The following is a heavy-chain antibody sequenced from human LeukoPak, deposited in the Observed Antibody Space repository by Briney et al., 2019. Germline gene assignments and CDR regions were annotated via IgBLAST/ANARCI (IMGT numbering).Heavy chain of an antibody. CDR2: IYYSGST. V-gene: IGHV4-39*01. J-gene: IGHJ4*02. CDR3: ASIVVVVAAEGY. CDR1: GGSISSSSYY. D-gene: IGHD2-15*01. Sequence: SETLSLTCTVSGGSISSSSYYWGWIRQPPGKGLEWIGSIYYSGSTYYNPSLKSRVTISVDTSKNPFSLKLSSVTAADTAVYYCASIVVVVAAEGYWGQGTLVTVSS.